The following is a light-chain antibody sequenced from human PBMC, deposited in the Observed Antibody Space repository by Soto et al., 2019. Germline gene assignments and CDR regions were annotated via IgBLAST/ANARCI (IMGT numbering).Light chain of an antibody. CDR3: NSRTSSGSSV. V-gene: IGLV2-14*01. CDR2: EVS. J-gene: IGLJ2*01. Sequence: QSALTQPASVSGSPGQSITISCTGTSSDVGGYNYVSWYQEYPGKAPKLMIYEVSKRPSGVSNRFSGSKSGNTASLTISGLQAVDEAEYYCNSRTSSGSSVFGGGTKVTVL. CDR1: SSDVGGYNY.